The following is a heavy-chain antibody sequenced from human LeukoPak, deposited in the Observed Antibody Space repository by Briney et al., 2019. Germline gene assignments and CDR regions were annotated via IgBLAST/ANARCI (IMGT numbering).Heavy chain of an antibody. J-gene: IGHJ4*02. CDR3: ARLDGYDTSGHYPFDY. Sequence: SETLSLTCTVSGESIRSYYWSWIRQPPGKGLEWIGYIYYTGSSNYNPFLKSRVTISVDTSKKQFSLKLNSVTAADTAFYYCARLDGYDTSGHYPFDYWDQGTLVTVSS. D-gene: IGHD3-22*01. CDR2: IYYTGSS. V-gene: IGHV4-59*01. CDR1: GESIRSYY.